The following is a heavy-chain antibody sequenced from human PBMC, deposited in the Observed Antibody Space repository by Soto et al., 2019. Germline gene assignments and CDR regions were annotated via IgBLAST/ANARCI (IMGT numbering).Heavy chain of an antibody. Sequence: ASVKVSCKASGYTFTSYGISWVRQAPGQGLEWMGWISAYNGNTNYAQKLQGRVTMTTDTSTSTAYMELRSLRSDDTAVYYCARDQGTGTSQYYYYYGMDVWGQGTTVTVSS. CDR2: ISAYNGNT. CDR3: ARDQGTGTSQYYYYYGMDV. D-gene: IGHD1-1*01. J-gene: IGHJ6*02. CDR1: GYTFTSYG. V-gene: IGHV1-18*01.